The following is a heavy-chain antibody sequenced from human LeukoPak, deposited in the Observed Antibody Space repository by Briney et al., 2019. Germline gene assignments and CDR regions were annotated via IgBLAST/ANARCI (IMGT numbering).Heavy chain of an antibody. Sequence: ETLSLTCAVSGGSISSGGYSWSWIRQPPGKGLEWVAMINQDGSDKYYVDSVKGRFSISKDNAKNSLYLQMDSLRAEDTAVYYCARKGNAFDFWGQGTMVTVSS. CDR3: ARKGNAFDF. CDR1: GGSISSGGYS. CDR2: INQDGSDK. J-gene: IGHJ3*01. V-gene: IGHV3-7*01. D-gene: IGHD3-10*01.